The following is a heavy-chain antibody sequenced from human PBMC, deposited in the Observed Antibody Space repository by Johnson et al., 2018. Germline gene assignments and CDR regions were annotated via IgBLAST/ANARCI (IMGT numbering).Heavy chain of an antibody. V-gene: IGHV3-33*01. D-gene: IGHD2-15*01. CDR3: ERGSGGRSLYYYYGMDV. J-gene: IGHJ6*02. Sequence: QVQLVESGGGVVQPGRSLRLSCAASGFTFSSYGMHWVRQAPGKGLEWVAVIWYDGSNKYYADSVKGRFTISRDNSKNTLYLQMNSLRAEDTAWYYCERGSGGRSLYYYYGMDVWGQGTTVTVSS. CDR1: GFTFSSYG. CDR2: IWYDGSNK.